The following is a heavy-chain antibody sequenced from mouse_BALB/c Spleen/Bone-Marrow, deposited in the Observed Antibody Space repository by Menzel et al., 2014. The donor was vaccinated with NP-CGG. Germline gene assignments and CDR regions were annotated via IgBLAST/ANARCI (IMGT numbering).Heavy chain of an antibody. CDR2: INPYSDGT. V-gene: IGHV1-14*01. CDR3: ARSDGYYGAMDY. Sequence: EVQLVESGPELVKPGASVKMSCKASGYTFTSYVMHWVKQKPGQGLEWIGYINPYSDGTKYNEKFKGEATLTSDKSSSTAYMELSSLTSEDSAVYYCARSDGYYGAMDYWGQGTSVTVSS. J-gene: IGHJ4*01. D-gene: IGHD2-3*01. CDR1: GYTFTSYV.